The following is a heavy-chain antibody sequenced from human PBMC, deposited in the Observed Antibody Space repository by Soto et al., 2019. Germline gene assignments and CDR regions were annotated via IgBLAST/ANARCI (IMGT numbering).Heavy chain of an antibody. D-gene: IGHD2-2*01. V-gene: IGHV1-18*01. CDR3: ARTKIAAGYQLLSIYNWFDP. CDR2: ISAYNGNT. CDR1: GYTFTSYG. J-gene: IGHJ5*02. Sequence: QVQLVQSGAEVKKPGASVKVSCKASGYTFTSYGISWVRQAPGQGLEWMGWISAYNGNTNYAQKLQGRVTMNTDTSTSTAYMELRSLRSDDTAVYYCARTKIAAGYQLLSIYNWFDPWGQGTLVTVSS.